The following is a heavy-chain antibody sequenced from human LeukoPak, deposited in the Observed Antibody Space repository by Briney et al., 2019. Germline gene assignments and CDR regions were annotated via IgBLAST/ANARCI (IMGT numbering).Heavy chain of an antibody. J-gene: IGHJ6*03. CDR3: ARDHYDSSGYYYPGYYMDV. D-gene: IGHD3-22*01. Sequence: GESLKISGKGSGYSFTSYWIGWVRQMPGKGLEWMGIIYPGDSDTRYSPSFQGQVTISADKSISTAYLQWSSLKASDTAMYYCARDHYDSSGYYYPGYYMDVWGKGTTVTVSS. CDR1: GYSFTSYW. V-gene: IGHV5-51*01. CDR2: IYPGDSDT.